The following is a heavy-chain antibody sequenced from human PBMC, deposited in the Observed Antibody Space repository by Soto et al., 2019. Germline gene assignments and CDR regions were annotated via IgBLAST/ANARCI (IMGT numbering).Heavy chain of an antibody. D-gene: IGHD6-19*01. CDR1: GYTFTSYA. J-gene: IGHJ6*02. CDR2: INAGNGNT. CDR3: ARDYSSGWYRYYYGMDV. V-gene: IGHV1-3*01. Sequence: ASVKVSCKASGYTFTSYAMHWVRQAPGQRLEWMGWINAGNGNTKYSQKFQGRVTITRDTSASTAYMELSSLRSEDTAVYYCARDYSSGWYRYYYGMDVWGQGTTVTVSS.